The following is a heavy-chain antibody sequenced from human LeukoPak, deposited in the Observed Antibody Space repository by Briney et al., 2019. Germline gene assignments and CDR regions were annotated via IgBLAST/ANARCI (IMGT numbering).Heavy chain of an antibody. J-gene: IGHJ4*02. CDR3: ATDTYYYDSSGYSPLDY. D-gene: IGHD3-22*01. V-gene: IGHV1-69*04. CDR1: GGTFSSYT. Sequence: GASVKVSCKASGGTFSSYTISWVRQAPGQGLEWMGRIIPILGIANYAQKFQGRVTITADKSTSTAYMELSSLRSEDTAVYYCATDTYYYDSSGYSPLDYWGQGTLVTVSS. CDR2: IIPILGIA.